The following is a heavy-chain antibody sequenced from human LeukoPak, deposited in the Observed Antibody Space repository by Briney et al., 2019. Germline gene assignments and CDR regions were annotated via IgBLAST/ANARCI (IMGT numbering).Heavy chain of an antibody. J-gene: IGHJ4*02. CDR1: GYTFTSYA. CDR2: INAGNGNT. CDR3: ARVKGYSSGWYYFDY. V-gene: IGHV1-3*01. Sequence: ASVKASCKASGYTFTSYAMHWVRQAPGQRLEWMGWINAGNGNTKYSQKFQGRVTITRDTSASTAYMELSSLRSEDTAVYYCARVKGYSSGWYYFDYWGQGTLVTVSS. D-gene: IGHD6-19*01.